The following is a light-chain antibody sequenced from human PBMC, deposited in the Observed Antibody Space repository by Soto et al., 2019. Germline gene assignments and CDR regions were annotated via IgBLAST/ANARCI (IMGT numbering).Light chain of an antibody. CDR3: QQYDNLPLT. V-gene: IGKV1-33*01. J-gene: IGKJ4*02. Sequence: DIQMTQSPSSLSASVGDRVTITCQASQDISNDLNWYQQKPGKAHKLLIYDASHLETGVPSRFSGSGSGTDFTFTISSLQPEDIATYYCQQYDNLPLTFGGGTKVEIK. CDR2: DAS. CDR1: QDISND.